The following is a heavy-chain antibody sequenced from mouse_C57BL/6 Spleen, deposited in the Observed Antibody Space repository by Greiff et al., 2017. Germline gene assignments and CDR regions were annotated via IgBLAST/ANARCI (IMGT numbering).Heavy chain of an antibody. CDR1: GFTFTDYY. Sequence: EVMLVESGGGLVQPGGSLSLSCAASGFTFTDYYMSWVRQPPGKALEWLGFIRNKANGYTTEYSASVKGRFTISRDNSQSILYLQMNALRAEDSATYYCESQKLGRYYAMDYWGQGTSVTVSS. CDR2: IRNKANGYTT. CDR3: ESQKLGRYYAMDY. V-gene: IGHV7-3*01. D-gene: IGHD4-1*01. J-gene: IGHJ4*01.